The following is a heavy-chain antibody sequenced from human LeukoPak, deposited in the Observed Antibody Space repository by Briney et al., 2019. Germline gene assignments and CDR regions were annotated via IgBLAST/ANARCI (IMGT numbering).Heavy chain of an antibody. J-gene: IGHJ6*02. V-gene: IGHV4-39*01. CDR3: ARFTRSSSSHYYYYAMDV. D-gene: IGHD6-6*01. CDR1: GGSISMSTYY. CDR2: IHFSGNS. Sequence: SETLSLTCTVSGGSISMSTYYWGWIRQPPGKGLECIGSIHFSGNSYYNPSPALKSRVTISVDTSKNQFSLNVISVTAADTAVYYCARFTRSSSSHYYYYAMDVWGQGTTVTVSS.